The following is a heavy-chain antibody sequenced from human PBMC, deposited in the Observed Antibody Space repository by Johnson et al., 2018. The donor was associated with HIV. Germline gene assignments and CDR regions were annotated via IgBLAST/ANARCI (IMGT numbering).Heavy chain of an antibody. Sequence: QVQLVESGGGLVQPGRSLRLSCAASGFTFSSYAMHWVRQAPGKGLEWVAVISYDGSNKYYADSVKGRFTISRDNSKNTLYLQMNSLRAEDTAVYYGAREVDYALNTQHLDAFDIWGQGTMVTVSS. V-gene: IGHV3-30*14. J-gene: IGHJ3*02. CDR2: ISYDGSNK. CDR3: AREVDYALNTQHLDAFDI. D-gene: IGHD4-17*01. CDR1: GFTFSSYA.